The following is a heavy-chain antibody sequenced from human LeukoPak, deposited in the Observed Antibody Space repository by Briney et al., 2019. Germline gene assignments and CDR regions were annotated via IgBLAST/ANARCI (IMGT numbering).Heavy chain of an antibody. J-gene: IGHJ3*02. CDR3: ARDGYSYGRRGAFDI. D-gene: IGHD5-18*01. CDR2: IIPILGIA. Sequence: SVKVSCKASGGTFSSYAISWVRLAPGQGLEWMGRIIPILGIANYAQKFQGRVTITADKSTSTAYMELSSLRSEDTAVYYCARDGYSYGRRGAFDIWGQGTMVTVSS. V-gene: IGHV1-69*04. CDR1: GGTFSSYA.